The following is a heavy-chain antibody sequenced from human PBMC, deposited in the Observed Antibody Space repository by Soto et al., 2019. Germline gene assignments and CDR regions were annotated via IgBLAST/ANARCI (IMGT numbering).Heavy chain of an antibody. CDR2: ISTAGDT. J-gene: IGHJ6*02. V-gene: IGHV3-13*01. Sequence: EVQLVESGGGLVQPGGSLRLSCAASGFAFNGYDMHWVRQAPGKNLEWVAAISTAGDTYYLGSVKGRFTISREDAKNSLSLQMNSLRVGDTAVYYCAIGGDRFDGMDVWGQGTTVTVSS. CDR1: GFAFNGYD. D-gene: IGHD3-16*01. CDR3: AIGGDRFDGMDV.